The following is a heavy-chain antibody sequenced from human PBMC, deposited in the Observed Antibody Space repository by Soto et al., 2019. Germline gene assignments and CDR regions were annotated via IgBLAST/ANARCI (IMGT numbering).Heavy chain of an antibody. CDR1: GFTFTSYS. V-gene: IGHV3-23*01. Sequence: EVQLLQSGGGLVQPGGSLRLSCAASGFTFTSYSMTWVRQTPGKGLEWVAAVNPGGYSTYYADSVKGRFTISRDNSNTTLYLQMNSLRAEDTAVYYGAKDLRAGSGYDFDYRDQGTLVTVSS. CDR3: AKDLRAGSGYDFDY. CDR2: VNPGGYST. J-gene: IGHJ4*02. D-gene: IGHD5-12*01.